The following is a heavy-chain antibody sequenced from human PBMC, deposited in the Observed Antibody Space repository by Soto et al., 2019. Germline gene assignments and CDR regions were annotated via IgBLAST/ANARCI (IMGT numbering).Heavy chain of an antibody. J-gene: IGHJ6*02. Sequence: DVQLLESGGGLIQPGGSLRVSCAASGFTFSSYAMNWVRQAPGKGLEWVSVIRGSGGITYYADSVKGRFTISKDNSNNTRNLTMNRLNAKDTAEHLCANDRYYDTLAGYGSYRSAMGDWGQGTTVTVS. V-gene: IGHV3-23*01. CDR2: IRGSGGIT. CDR1: GFTFSSYA. CDR3: ANDRYYDTLAGYGSYRSAMGD. D-gene: IGHD3-9*01.